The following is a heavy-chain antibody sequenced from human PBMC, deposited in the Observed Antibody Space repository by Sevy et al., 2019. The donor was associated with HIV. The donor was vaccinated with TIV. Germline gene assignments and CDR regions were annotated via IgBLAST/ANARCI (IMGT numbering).Heavy chain of an antibody. J-gene: IGHJ3*02. CDR3: AKDEGEGNWNDGPFDI. CDR2: ISWNSGSI. CDR1: GFTFDDYA. Sequence: GGSLRLSCAASGFTFDDYAMHWVRQAPGKGLEWVSGISWNSGSIGYADSVKGRFTISRDNAKNSLYLQMNSLRAEDTALYYCAKDEGEGNWNDGPFDIWGQGTMVTVSS. D-gene: IGHD1-20*01. V-gene: IGHV3-9*01.